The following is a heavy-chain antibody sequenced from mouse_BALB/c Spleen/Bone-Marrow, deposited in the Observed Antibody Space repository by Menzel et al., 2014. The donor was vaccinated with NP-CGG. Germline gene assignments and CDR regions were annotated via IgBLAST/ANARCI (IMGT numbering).Heavy chain of an antibody. Sequence: QVQLQQSGAELMKPGASVKISCKATGYTFSSYWIEWAKQRPGHGLEWIGEILPGSGTTNYNENFKGKATFTADTSSNTAYMQLSSLTSEDSAVYYCARDYRYDGAMDYWGQGTSVTVSS. V-gene: IGHV1-9*01. CDR3: ARDYRYDGAMDY. D-gene: IGHD2-14*01. J-gene: IGHJ4*01. CDR1: GYTFSSYW. CDR2: ILPGSGTT.